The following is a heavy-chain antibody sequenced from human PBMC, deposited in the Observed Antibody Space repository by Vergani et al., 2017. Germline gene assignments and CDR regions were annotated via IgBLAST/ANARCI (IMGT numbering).Heavy chain of an antibody. Sequence: QVQLQESGPGLVKPSETLSLTCTVSGCPISSYYWSWIRQPPGKGLEWIVYTYYRGSTNYNPSLKSRVTLSVDTTKNQFSLKLGSVSAANTAVYYCGRSSSRYPLQPWGQGTLVTVSS. CDR2: TYYRGST. J-gene: IGHJ5*02. D-gene: IGHD2-2*01. CDR3: GRSSSRYPLQP. CDR1: GCPISSYY. V-gene: IGHV4-59*01.